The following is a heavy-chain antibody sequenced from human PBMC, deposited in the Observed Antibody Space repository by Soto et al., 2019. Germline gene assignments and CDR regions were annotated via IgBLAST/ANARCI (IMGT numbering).Heavy chain of an antibody. CDR2: IYYSGST. Sequence: PSETLSLICTVSGGSISSGGYYWSWIRQHPGKGLEWIGNIYYSGSTFYNPSLKSRVTISVDTSKNQFSLKLSSVTAADTAVYYCARKKGYSYGPHYFDYWGQGTLVTVS. V-gene: IGHV4-31*03. J-gene: IGHJ4*02. D-gene: IGHD5-18*01. CDR1: GGSISSGGYY. CDR3: ARKKGYSYGPHYFDY.